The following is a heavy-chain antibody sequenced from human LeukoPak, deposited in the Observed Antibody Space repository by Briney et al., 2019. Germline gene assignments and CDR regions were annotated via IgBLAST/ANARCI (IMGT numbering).Heavy chain of an antibody. CDR1: GFTFSSYA. J-gene: IGHJ4*02. Sequence: GGSLRLSCAASGFTFSSYAMSWVRQAPGKGVEWVSAISGSGGSTYHADSVKGRFTISRDNSKNTLYLQMNSLRAEDTAVYYCAKVAKYCSSTSCLKGFDYWGQGTLVTVSS. CDR2: ISGSGGST. CDR3: AKVAKYCSSTSCLKGFDY. D-gene: IGHD2-2*01. V-gene: IGHV3-23*01.